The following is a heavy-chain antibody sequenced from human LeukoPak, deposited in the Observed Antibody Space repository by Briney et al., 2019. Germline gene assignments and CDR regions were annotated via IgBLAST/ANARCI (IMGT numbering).Heavy chain of an antibody. Sequence: PGGSLRLSCAASGFTFRNYWLHWVRQAPGKGLVWVSRVNGDEGSSSYAGSVTGRFTISRDNANNTLYLQMNNLGVEDTAVYYCARVRGNCGGGSCHTFDTWGQGTLVTVSS. D-gene: IGHD2-15*01. J-gene: IGHJ4*02. V-gene: IGHV3-74*01. CDR2: VNGDEGSS. CDR1: GFTFRNYW. CDR3: ARVRGNCGGGSCHTFDT.